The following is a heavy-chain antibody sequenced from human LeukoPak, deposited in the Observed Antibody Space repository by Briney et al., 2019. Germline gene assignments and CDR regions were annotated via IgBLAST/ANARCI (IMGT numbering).Heavy chain of an antibody. J-gene: IGHJ6*03. Sequence: SETLSLTCSVAGGSIRYSSYYWTWIRQPPGKGLEWIGNIHSSGSTDYNPSLKSRVTMSVDTSKNQFSLKVNSVTAADTAVYYCASSGQCTNGLCRDVGYMDVWGKGTTVTVSS. D-gene: IGHD2-8*01. V-gene: IGHV4-39*07. CDR3: ASSGQCTNGLCRDVGYMDV. CDR1: GGSIRYSSYY. CDR2: IHSSGST.